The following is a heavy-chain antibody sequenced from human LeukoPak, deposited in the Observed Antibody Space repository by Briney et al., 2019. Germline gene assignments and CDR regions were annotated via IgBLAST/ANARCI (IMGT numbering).Heavy chain of an antibody. CDR1: GFTFSSYA. Sequence: GGSLRLSCAASGFTFSSYAMSWVRQAPGKGLEWVAFTRFDGSDTYYADSVKGRFTISRDNSKNTLYLQMIILRAEDTAVYYCAKQTEGGSRWFDPWGQGTLVTVSS. CDR3: AKQTEGGSRWFDP. D-gene: IGHD5-12*01. CDR2: TRFDGSDT. J-gene: IGHJ5*02. V-gene: IGHV3-30*02.